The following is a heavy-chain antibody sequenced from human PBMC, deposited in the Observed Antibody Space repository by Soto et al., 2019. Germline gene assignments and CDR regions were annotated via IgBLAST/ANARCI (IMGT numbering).Heavy chain of an antibody. Sequence: GGSLRLSCAASGFTFSSYGMHWVRQAPGKGLEWVAVISYDGSNKYYADSVKGRFTISRDNSKNTLYLQMNSLRAEDTAVYYCAKDLKGSPANLWQPWGQGTLVTVSS. D-gene: IGHD3-10*01. CDR2: ISYDGSNK. CDR1: GFTFSSYG. V-gene: IGHV3-30*18. J-gene: IGHJ5*02. CDR3: AKDLKGSPANLWQP.